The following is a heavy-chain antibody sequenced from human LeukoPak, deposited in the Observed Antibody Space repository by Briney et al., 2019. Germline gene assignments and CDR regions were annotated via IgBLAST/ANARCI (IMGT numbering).Heavy chain of an antibody. D-gene: IGHD3-3*01. CDR3: ARDHVRFLEWLFNHDAFDI. J-gene: IGHJ3*02. V-gene: IGHV3-21*01. Sequence: KSGGSLRLSCAASGFTFSSYNMNWVRQAPGKGLEWVSSISSSSSYIYYADSVKGRFTISRDNAKNSLYLQMNSLRAEDTAVYYCARDHVRFLEWLFNHDAFDIWGQGTMVTVSS. CDR2: ISSSSSYI. CDR1: GFTFSSYN.